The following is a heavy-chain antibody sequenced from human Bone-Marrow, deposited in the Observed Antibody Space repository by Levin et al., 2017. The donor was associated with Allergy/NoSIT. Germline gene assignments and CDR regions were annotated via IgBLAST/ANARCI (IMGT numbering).Heavy chain of an antibody. CDR1: GYTFTGYY. V-gene: IGHV1-2*02. J-gene: IGHJ6*02. CDR2: INPNSGGP. D-gene: IGHD2-2*01. CDR3: ARLRGRWYQLPPPEDYYDYGMDV. Sequence: GESLKISCKASGYTFTGYYMHWVRQAPGQGLEWMGWINPNSGGPNYAQKFQGRVTMTRDTSISPAYMELSRLRSDDTAVYYCARLRGRWYQLPPPEDYYDYGMDVWGQGTTVTVSS.